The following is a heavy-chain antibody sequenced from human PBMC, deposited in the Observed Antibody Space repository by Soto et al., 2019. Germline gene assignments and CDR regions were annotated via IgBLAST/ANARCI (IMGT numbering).Heavy chain of an antibody. CDR3: AIDRGDYYDSSGYLTGAFDI. V-gene: IGHV4-30-4*01. CDR1: GGSISSGDYY. Sequence: SETLSLTCTVSGGSISSGDYYWSWIRQHPGKGLEWIGYIYYSGSTYYNPSLKSRVTISVDTSKNQFSLKLSSVTAADTAVYYCAIDRGDYYDSSGYLTGAFDIWGQGTTVTVSS. J-gene: IGHJ3*02. CDR2: IYYSGST. D-gene: IGHD3-22*01.